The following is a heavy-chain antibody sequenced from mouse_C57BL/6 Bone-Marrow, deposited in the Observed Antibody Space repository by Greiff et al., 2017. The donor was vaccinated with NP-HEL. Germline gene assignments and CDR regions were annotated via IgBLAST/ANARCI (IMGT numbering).Heavy chain of an antibody. CDR3: ARYYYEDAMDY. D-gene: IGHD1-1*01. Sequence: VKLQESGAELVRPGTSVKMSCKASGYTFTNYWIGWAKQRPGHGLEWIGDIYPGGGYTNYNEKFKGKATLTADKSSSTAYMQFSSLTSEDSAIYYCARYYYEDAMDYWGQGTSVTVSS. CDR1: GYTFTNYW. J-gene: IGHJ4*01. CDR2: IYPGGGYT. V-gene: IGHV1-63*01.